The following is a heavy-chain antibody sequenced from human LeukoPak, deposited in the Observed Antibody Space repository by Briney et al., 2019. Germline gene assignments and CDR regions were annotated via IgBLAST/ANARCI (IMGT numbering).Heavy chain of an antibody. D-gene: IGHD2-15*01. CDR3: ARECGVAQEE. CDR1: GFTFSSYW. CDR2: VNYDGSRI. J-gene: IGHJ4*02. V-gene: IGHV3-74*01. Sequence: PGGSLILSCAASGFTFSSYWMHWVRQAPGKGLVWVSRVNYDGSRIGYADSVKGRFTISRDNAKNTLYLQMNSLRAEDTAVYYCARECGVAQEEWGQGTLVTVSS.